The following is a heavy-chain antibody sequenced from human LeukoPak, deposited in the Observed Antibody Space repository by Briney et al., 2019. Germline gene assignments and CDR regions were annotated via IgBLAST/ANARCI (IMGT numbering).Heavy chain of an antibody. Sequence: GSLRLSCAASGFTFSSYSMNWIRQAPGKGLEWVSSISSSTSYIYYADSVKGRFTISKDNAKNSLYLQMNSLRAEDTAVYYCARAGGSTVSHSDYWGQGTLVTISS. CDR3: ARAGGSTVSHSDY. J-gene: IGHJ4*02. CDR1: GFTFSSYS. CDR2: ISSSTSYI. D-gene: IGHD4-17*01. V-gene: IGHV3-21*01.